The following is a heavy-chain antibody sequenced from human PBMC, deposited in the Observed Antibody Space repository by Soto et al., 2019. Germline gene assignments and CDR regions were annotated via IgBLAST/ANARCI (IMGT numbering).Heavy chain of an antibody. CDR1: GDTFNFYS. J-gene: IGHJ4*02. CDR2: VNPIVSMS. Sequence: QVQLVQSGAEVKRPGSSVKVSCKASGDTFNFYSINWVRQAPGLGLEWMGRVNPIVSMSNYAQRFQGRVTMNADKSTSTTYMELSGLRSEETAIYYGATSYGSGYRAFDYWGQGALVTVSS. D-gene: IGHD3-10*01. V-gene: IGHV1-69*04. CDR3: ATSYGSGYRAFDY.